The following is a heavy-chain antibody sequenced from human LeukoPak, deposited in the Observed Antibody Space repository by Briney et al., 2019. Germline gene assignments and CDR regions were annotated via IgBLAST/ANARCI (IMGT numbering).Heavy chain of an antibody. Sequence: ASVTVSFKSSGHTAHTYGFRWVGQAPGQGLEWIGWIFSYTGQTKYADKFQGRVTMTTDTSKTIAYLELRSLRSDDTAVYFCANVAKGRFFFYYIAVWGEGTTVTVS. CDR2: IFSYTGQT. J-gene: IGHJ6*03. CDR1: GHTAHTYG. V-gene: IGHV1-18*01. CDR3: ANVAKGRFFFYYIAV. D-gene: IGHD3-3*01.